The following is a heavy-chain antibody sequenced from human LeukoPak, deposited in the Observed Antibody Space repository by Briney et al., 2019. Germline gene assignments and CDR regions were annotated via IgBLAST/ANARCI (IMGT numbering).Heavy chain of an antibody. CDR3: TTRTWADGFDI. D-gene: IGHD2-2*01. V-gene: IGHV3-15*01. CDR2: IKSKTDGGTA. J-gene: IGHJ3*02. CDR1: GFTFSNAW. Sequence: GGSLRLSCVGSGFTFSNAWMSWVRQAPGKGLEWVGRIKSKTDGGTADYAAPVKGGFTISRDESKNTLYLRINSLRTEDTAVYYCTTRTWADGFDIWGQGTMLTVSS.